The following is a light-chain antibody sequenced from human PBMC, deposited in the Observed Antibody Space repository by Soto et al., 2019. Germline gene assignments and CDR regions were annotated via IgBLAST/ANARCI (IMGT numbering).Light chain of an antibody. Sequence: QLVLTQPPSVSGAPGQRVTISCTGSSSNIGAGYDVHWYQQLRGTAPKLLIYGNTNRPSGVPDRFSGSKSGTSASLAITGLQAEDEADYYCQSYDSSLSGLVFGGGTKVTVL. CDR2: GNT. CDR1: SSNIGAGYD. J-gene: IGLJ2*01. CDR3: QSYDSSLSGLV. V-gene: IGLV1-40*01.